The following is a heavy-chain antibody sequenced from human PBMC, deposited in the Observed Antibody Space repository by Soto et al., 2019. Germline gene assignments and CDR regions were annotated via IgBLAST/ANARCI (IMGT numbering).Heavy chain of an antibody. J-gene: IGHJ6*03. CDR1: GYTFTGYY. V-gene: IGHV1-2*04. CDR2: INPNSGGT. Sequence: QVPLVQSGAEVKKPGASVKVSCKASGYTFTGYYMHWVRQAPGQGLEWMGWINPNSGGTNYAQKFQGWVTMTRDTSISTAYMELRRLISDDTALYYCARGDSSSSSYYYYHMYVWGKGTTVTVSS. D-gene: IGHD6-6*01. CDR3: ARGDSSSSSYYYYHMYV.